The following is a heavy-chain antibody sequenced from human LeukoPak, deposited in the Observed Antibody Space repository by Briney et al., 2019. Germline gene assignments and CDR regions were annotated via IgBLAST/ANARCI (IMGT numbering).Heavy chain of an antibody. CDR3: ARDRYSAAAGTFLY. CDR2: ISSSSSYI. V-gene: IGHV3-21*01. CDR1: GFTFSSYS. J-gene: IGHJ4*02. Sequence: PGGSLRLSCAASGFTFSSYSMNWVRQAPGKGLEWVSSISSSSSYIYYADSVKGRFTISRDNAKNLLYLQMNSLRAEDTAVYYCARDRYSAAAGTFLYWGQGTLVTVSS. D-gene: IGHD6-13*01.